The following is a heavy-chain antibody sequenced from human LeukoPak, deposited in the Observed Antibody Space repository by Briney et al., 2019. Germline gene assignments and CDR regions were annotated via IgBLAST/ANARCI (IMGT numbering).Heavy chain of an antibody. V-gene: IGHV1-8*01. D-gene: IGHD5-24*01. J-gene: IGHJ4*02. CDR1: GYTFTSYD. Sequence: GASVKVSCKASGYTFTSYDINWVRQATGQGLAWMGWMNPNSGNTGYAQKFQGRVTMTRDTSISTAYMELSRLRSDDTAVYYCARTLTPRGEMATISDWGQGTLVTVSS. CDR3: ARTLTPRGEMATISD. CDR2: MNPNSGNT.